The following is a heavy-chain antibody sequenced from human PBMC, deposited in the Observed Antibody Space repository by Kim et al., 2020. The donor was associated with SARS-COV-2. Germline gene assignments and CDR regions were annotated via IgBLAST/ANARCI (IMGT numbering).Heavy chain of an antibody. D-gene: IGHD3-3*01. CDR3: VKGGFTIFGVVIVPFDY. J-gene: IGHJ4*02. V-gene: IGHV3-64D*06. Sequence: VKGRFTISRDNSKNTLYLQMSSLRAEDTAVYYCVKGGFTIFGVVIVPFDYWGQGTLVTVSS.